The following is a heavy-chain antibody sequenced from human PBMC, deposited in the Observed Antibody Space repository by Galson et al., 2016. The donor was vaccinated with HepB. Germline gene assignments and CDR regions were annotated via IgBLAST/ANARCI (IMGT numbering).Heavy chain of an antibody. V-gene: IGHV3-53*01. J-gene: IGHJ4*02. D-gene: IGHD4-11*01. CDR1: GFNVSSNY. CDR3: ARGGAGRWTTYDY. CDR2: IFSGGST. Sequence: SLRLSCAASGFNVSSNYVNWVRQAPGKGLEWVSVIFSGGSTFYADSVKGRFTISRDTSKNTLYLQMNSLRVEDTAVYYCARGGAGRWTTYDYWGQGTLVTVSS.